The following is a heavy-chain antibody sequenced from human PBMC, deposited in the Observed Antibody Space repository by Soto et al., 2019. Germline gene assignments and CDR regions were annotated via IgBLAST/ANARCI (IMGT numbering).Heavy chain of an antibody. V-gene: IGHV3-30*07. Sequence: SVKGRFTISRDNAKNTLYLQMNSLRAEDTAVYYCARGGKIVGALPFSWGQGPLVNVSS. D-gene: IGHD1-26*01. CDR3: ARGGKIVGALPFS. J-gene: IGHJ4*02.